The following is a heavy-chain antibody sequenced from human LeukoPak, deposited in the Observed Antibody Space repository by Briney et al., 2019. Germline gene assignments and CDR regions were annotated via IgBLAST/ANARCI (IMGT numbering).Heavy chain of an antibody. CDR3: ARERGRGRDSPWFDY. D-gene: IGHD1-26*01. J-gene: IGHJ4*02. V-gene: IGHV3-53*01. CDR2: IYSDGST. CDR1: GFIVSGDF. Sequence: GGSLRLSCAASGFIVSGDFMSWVRQAPGKGLEWVSVIYSDGSTYYADSVKGRFTFSRDNSKNTLDLQMTGLRAEDTAVYYCARERGRGRDSPWFDYWGQGTLVTVSS.